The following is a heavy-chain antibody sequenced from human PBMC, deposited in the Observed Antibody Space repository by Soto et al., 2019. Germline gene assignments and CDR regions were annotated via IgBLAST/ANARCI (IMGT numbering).Heavy chain of an antibody. D-gene: IGHD5-18*01. Sequence: SETLSLTCTVSGGSISSYYRSWIRQPPGKGLEWIGYIYYSGSTNYNPSLKSRVTISVETTKNQYSLKLSSGTAADTVVYYCARGRIQLWYPFDYWGQGTLVTVSS. CDR2: IYYSGST. J-gene: IGHJ4*02. CDR3: ARGRIQLWYPFDY. V-gene: IGHV4-59*01. CDR1: GGSISSYY.